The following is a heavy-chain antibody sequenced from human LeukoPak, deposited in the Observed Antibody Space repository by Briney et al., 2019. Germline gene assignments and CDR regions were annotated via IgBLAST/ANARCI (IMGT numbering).Heavy chain of an antibody. V-gene: IGHV1-69*05. CDR2: IIPIFGTA. CDR3: ARGERYYDFWSGYYQPSSFDY. CDR1: GGTFGSYS. J-gene: IGHJ4*02. Sequence: SVKVSCKASGGTFGSYSITWVRQAPGQGLEWMGRIIPIFGTANYAQKFQGRVTITTDESTSTAYMELSSLRSEDTAVYYCARGERYYDFWSGYYQPSSFDYWGQGTLVTVSS. D-gene: IGHD3-3*01.